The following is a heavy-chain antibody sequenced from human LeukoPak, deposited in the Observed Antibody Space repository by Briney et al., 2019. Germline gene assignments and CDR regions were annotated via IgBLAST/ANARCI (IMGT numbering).Heavy chain of an antibody. CDR1: GGSFSGYY. V-gene: IGHV4-34*01. J-gene: IGHJ4*02. CDR2: INHSGST. CDR3: VSSFSRHSYGYRK. D-gene: IGHD5-18*01. Sequence: SETLSLTCAVYGGSFSGYYWSWIRQPPGKGLEWIGEINHSGSTNYNPSLKSRVTISVDTSKNQFSLKLSSVTAADTAVYYCVSSFSRHSYGYRKWGQGTLVTVSS.